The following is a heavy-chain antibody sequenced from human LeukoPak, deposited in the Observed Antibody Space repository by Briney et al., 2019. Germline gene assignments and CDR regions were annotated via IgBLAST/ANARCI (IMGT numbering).Heavy chain of an antibody. J-gene: IGHJ3*02. D-gene: IGHD4-23*01. CDR3: ARARHGGNPFLVGEAFDI. Sequence: PSETLSLTCTVSGGSISSYYWSWIRQPPGKGLEWIGYIYYSGSTNYNPSLKSRVTISVDTSKNQFSPKLSSVTAADTAVYYCARARHGGNPFLVGEAFDIWGQGTMVTVSS. CDR2: IYYSGST. V-gene: IGHV4-59*01. CDR1: GGSISSYY.